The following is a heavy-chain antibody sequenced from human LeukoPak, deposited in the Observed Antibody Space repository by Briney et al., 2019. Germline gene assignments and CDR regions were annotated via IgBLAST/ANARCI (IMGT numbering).Heavy chain of an antibody. CDR3: ARGTNYDILTCGMDV. D-gene: IGHD3-9*01. Sequence: PSETLSLTCTVSGGSINSYYWSWIRQPPGKGLEWIGYIYYSGSTYYNPSLKSRVTISVDTSKNQFSLKLSSVTAADTAVYYCARGTNYDILTCGMDVWGQGTTVTVSS. V-gene: IGHV4-30-4*08. CDR1: GGSINSYY. J-gene: IGHJ6*02. CDR2: IYYSGST.